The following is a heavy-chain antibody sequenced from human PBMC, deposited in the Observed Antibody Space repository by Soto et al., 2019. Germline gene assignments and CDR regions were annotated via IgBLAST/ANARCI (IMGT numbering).Heavy chain of an antibody. J-gene: IGHJ4*02. V-gene: IGHV1-18*01. CDR3: ARVLRWWELLAVDY. D-gene: IGHD1-26*01. CDR1: GYTFTSYG. Sequence: ASVKVSCTASGYTFTSYGISWVRQAPGQGLEWMGWISAYNGNTNYAQKLQGRVTMTTDTSTSTAYMELRSLRSDDTAVYYCARVLRWWELLAVDYWGQGTLVTVSS. CDR2: ISAYNGNT.